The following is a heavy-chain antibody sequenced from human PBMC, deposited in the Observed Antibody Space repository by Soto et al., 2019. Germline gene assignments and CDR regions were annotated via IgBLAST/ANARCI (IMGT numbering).Heavy chain of an antibody. CDR2: IKQDGSEK. Sequence: GGSLRLSCAASGFTFSSYWMSWVRQAPGKGLEWVANIKQDGSEKYYVDSVKGRFTISRDNAKNSLYLQMNSLRAEDTAVYYCARGGTYGSGSYISYYYGMDVWGQGTTVTVSS. CDR1: GFTFSSYW. CDR3: ARGGTYGSGSYISYYYGMDV. J-gene: IGHJ6*02. V-gene: IGHV3-7*01. D-gene: IGHD3-10*01.